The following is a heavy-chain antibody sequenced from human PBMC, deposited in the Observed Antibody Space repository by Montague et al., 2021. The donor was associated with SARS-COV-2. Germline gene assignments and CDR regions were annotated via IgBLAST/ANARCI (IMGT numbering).Heavy chain of an antibody. J-gene: IGHJ4*01. Sequence: SETLSLTCSVSGGSISSTTYYWGWIRQTPGRGLEWIGNIYYDGSTYYNPSLQSRVTISVDTSKKQFSLKLTSVTAADTAVYYCESGPSSETYYPFFHYWGHRALVTVSA. CDR1: GGSISSTTYY. CDR2: IYYDGST. D-gene: IGHD3-10*01. V-gene: IGHV4-39*01. CDR3: ESGPSSETYYPFFHY.